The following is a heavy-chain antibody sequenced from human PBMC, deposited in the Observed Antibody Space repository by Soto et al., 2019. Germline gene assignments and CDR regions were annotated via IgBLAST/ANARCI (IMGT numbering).Heavy chain of an antibody. CDR3: ARGYYHGSGLYYFDG. V-gene: IGHV3-64*02. J-gene: IGHJ4*02. D-gene: IGHD3-10*01. Sequence: GGSLRLSCAASGFTFSSSYMHWVRQAPGKGLQYVSAISPGGSGTFYTDSGKGRFTISRDNSKNMLYLQMGSLRTEDMAVYYCARGYYHGSGLYYFDGWGQGTLVTVSS. CDR2: ISPGGSGT. CDR1: GFTFSSSY.